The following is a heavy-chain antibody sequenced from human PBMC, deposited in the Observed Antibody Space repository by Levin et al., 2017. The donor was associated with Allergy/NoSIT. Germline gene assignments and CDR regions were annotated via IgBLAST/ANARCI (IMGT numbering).Heavy chain of an antibody. CDR3: GTLGYCSSTSCTRE. V-gene: IGHV4-39*07. J-gene: IGHJ4*02. Sequence: PSETLSLTCTVSGGSISSSSYYWGWIRQPPGKGLEWIGSIYYSGSTYYNPSLKSRVTISVDTSKNQFSLKLSSVTAADTAVYYCGTLGYCSSTSCTREWGQGTLVTVSS. D-gene: IGHD2-2*01. CDR2: IYYSGST. CDR1: GGSISSSSYY.